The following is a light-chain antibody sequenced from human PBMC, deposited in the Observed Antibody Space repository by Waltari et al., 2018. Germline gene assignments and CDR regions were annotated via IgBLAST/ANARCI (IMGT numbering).Light chain of an antibody. Sequence: QSALTQPASVSGSPGHSITISCTGSSRDVGTFYFFSWYQTYPGKAPKVIIYEVNKRPSGVSDRFSGSKSGNTASLTISGLQPEDEADYHCCSYATRNTPVAFGGGTKVTLL. V-gene: IGLV2-23*02. CDR1: SRDVGTFYF. CDR2: EVN. J-gene: IGLJ2*01. CDR3: CSYATRNTPVA.